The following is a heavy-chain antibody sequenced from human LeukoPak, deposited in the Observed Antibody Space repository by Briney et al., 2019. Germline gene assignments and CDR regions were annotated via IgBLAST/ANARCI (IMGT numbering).Heavy chain of an antibody. CDR1: GYTFTSHG. Sequence: ASVKVSCKVFGYTFTSHGISWVRQAPGQGLEWMGWISAYNGNTNYAKKLQGRVTMTTDTSTSTAYMELRSLRSDDTAVYYCARAGYSSRWYSSDAFDIWGQGTMVTVSS. CDR3: ARAGYSSRWYSSDAFDI. V-gene: IGHV1-18*01. CDR2: ISAYNGNT. D-gene: IGHD6-13*01. J-gene: IGHJ3*02.